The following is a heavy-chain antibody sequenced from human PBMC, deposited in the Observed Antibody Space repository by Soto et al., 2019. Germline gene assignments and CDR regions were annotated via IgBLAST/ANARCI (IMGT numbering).Heavy chain of an antibody. CDR1: GFTFSSST. V-gene: IGHV3-30-3*01. Sequence: QVQLVESGAGVVQPGRSLRLSCAASGFTFSSSTMYWVRQAPGKGLEWVAIISSDENIKYCADSVKGRFIISRDNSKNTLYMQINSLRPEDTAVYYCARGGGGKWEPWGQGTLVTVSS. J-gene: IGHJ4*02. CDR2: ISSDENIK. CDR3: ARGGGGKWEP. D-gene: IGHD1-26*01.